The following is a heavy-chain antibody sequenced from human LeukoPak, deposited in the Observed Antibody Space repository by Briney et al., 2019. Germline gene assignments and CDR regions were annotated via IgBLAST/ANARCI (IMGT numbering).Heavy chain of an antibody. D-gene: IGHD4-17*01. CDR2: ISSSSNFI. J-gene: IGHJ3*02. CDR1: GFTFSSYS. Sequence: GGSLRLSCAASGFTFSSYSMNWVRQAPGKGLEWVSSISSSSNFIYYADSVKGRFTISRDNAKNSLYLQMNGLRAEDTAVYYCERTISDYDASDIWGQGTMVTVSS. V-gene: IGHV3-21*01. CDR3: ERTISDYDASDI.